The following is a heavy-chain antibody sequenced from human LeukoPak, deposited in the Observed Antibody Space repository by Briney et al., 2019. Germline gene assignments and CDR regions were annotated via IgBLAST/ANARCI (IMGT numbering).Heavy chain of an antibody. D-gene: IGHD3-10*01. CDR1: GYTFTGYY. V-gene: IGHV1-2*02. CDR2: INPNSGGT. CDR3: ASDNYYGSGSYFDAFDI. J-gene: IGHJ3*02. Sequence: ASVKVSCTASGYTFTGYYMHWVRQAPGQGLEWMGWINPNSGGTNYAQKFQGRVTMTRDTSISTAYMELSRLRSDDTAVYYCASDNYYGSGSYFDAFDIWGQGTMVTVSS.